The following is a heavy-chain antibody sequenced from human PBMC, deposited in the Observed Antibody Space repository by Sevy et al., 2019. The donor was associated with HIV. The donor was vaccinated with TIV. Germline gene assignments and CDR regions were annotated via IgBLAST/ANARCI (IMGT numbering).Heavy chain of an antibody. CDR3: ARPRANYVDHYFFYAMDV. J-gene: IGHJ6*02. V-gene: IGHV3-30-3*01. Sequence: GGSLRLSCAASGFTVNSNYMTWVRQAPGKGLEWVALISYDGSDKYYADSVKGRFTISRDNFKNTLFLQMNSLTTEDTAVYYCARPRANYVDHYFFYAMDVWGQGTTVTVSS. CDR1: GFTVNSNY. D-gene: IGHD4-17*01. CDR2: ISYDGSDK.